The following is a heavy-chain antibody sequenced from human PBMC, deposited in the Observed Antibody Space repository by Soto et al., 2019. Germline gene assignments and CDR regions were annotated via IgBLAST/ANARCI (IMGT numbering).Heavy chain of an antibody. CDR3: ARAAPGHYYDSSVTRGAFDI. V-gene: IGHV4-38-2*01. Sequence: ASETLSLTCAVSGYSISSGYYWGWIRQPPGKGLEWIGSIYHSGSTYYNPSLKSRVTISVDTSKNQFSLKLSSVTAADTAVYYCARAAPGHYYDSSVTRGAFDIWGQGTMVTVSS. D-gene: IGHD3-22*01. CDR1: GYSISSGYY. J-gene: IGHJ3*02. CDR2: IYHSGST.